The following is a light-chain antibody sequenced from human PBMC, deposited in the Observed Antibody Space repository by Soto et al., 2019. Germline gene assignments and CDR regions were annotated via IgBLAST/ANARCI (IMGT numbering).Light chain of an antibody. CDR1: SSDVGGYNY. CDR2: DVS. CDR3: SSYTSSSTLVV. J-gene: IGLJ2*01. V-gene: IGLV2-14*03. Sequence: QSVLTQPASVSGSPGQSITISCTGTSSDVGGYNYVSWYQQHPGKAPKLMIYDVSNRPSGVYNRFSGSKSGNTASLTISGLQAEDEADYYCSSYTSSSTLVVFGGGTKLTVL.